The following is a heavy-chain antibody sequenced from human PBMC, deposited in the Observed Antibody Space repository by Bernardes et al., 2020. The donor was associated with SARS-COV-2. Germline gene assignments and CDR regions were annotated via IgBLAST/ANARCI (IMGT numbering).Heavy chain of an antibody. V-gene: IGHV3-30*03. CDR1: GFTFSSYG. CDR2: ISYDGSNK. D-gene: IGHD1-26*01. Sequence: GGSLRLSCAASGFTFSSYGMHWVRQAPGKGLEWVAVISYDGSNKYYADSVKGRFTISRDNSKNTLYLQMNSLRAEDTAVYYCARGALSGTYGVGDYWGQGTLVTVSS. CDR3: ARGALSGTYGVGDY. J-gene: IGHJ4*02.